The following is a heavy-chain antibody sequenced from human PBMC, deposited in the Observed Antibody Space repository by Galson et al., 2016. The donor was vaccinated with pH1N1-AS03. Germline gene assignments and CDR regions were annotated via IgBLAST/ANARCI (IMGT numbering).Heavy chain of an antibody. D-gene: IGHD3-3*01. CDR2: ISTYTGET. Sequence: SVKVSCKASGYTFTHFGISWVRQAPGQGLECLGWISTYTGETNYAQKFQGRVTMTTDTSTATAYMELRNLRSDDTAVYYCVRESEISGVVFFNYWGQGTLVTASS. CDR3: VRESEISGVVFFNY. CDR1: GYTFTHFG. V-gene: IGHV1-18*01. J-gene: IGHJ4*02.